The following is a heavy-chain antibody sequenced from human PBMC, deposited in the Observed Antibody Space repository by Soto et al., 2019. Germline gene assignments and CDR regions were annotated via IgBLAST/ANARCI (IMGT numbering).Heavy chain of an antibody. CDR3: ARGVQLWSPHDY. J-gene: IGHJ4*02. CDR1: GGSISSGDYY. D-gene: IGHD5-18*01. V-gene: IGHV4-30-4*01. Sequence: SSETLSLTCTVSGGSISSGDYYWSWIRQPPGKGLEWIGYIYYSGSTYYNPSLKSRVTISADTSKNQFSLKLSSVTAADTAVYYCARGVQLWSPHDYWGQGTLVTVSS. CDR2: IYYSGST.